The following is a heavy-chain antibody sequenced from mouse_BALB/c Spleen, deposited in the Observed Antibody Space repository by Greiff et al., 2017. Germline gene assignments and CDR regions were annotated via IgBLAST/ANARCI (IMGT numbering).Heavy chain of an antibody. J-gene: IGHJ4*01. CDR1: GFTFSSFG. Sequence: EVMLVESGGGLVQPGGSRKLSCAASGFTFSSFGMHWVRQAPEKGLEWVAYISSGSSTIYYADTVKGRFTISRDNPKNTLFLQTPSLRSEDTAMYYCARSVPHYAMDYWGQGTSVTVSS. V-gene: IGHV5-17*02. CDR2: ISSGSSTI. D-gene: IGHD5-1*01. CDR3: ARSVPHYAMDY.